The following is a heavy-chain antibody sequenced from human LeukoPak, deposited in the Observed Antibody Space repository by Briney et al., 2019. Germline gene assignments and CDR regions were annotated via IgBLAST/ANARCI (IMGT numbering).Heavy chain of an antibody. Sequence: GGSLRLSCAAPGFTFSSYEMNWVRQAPGKGLEWISYISTSGSTIYYADSVKGRFTVSRDNAKNSLYLQMNSLRAEDTAVYYCARSGGYYDYWGQGTLVSVSS. J-gene: IGHJ4*02. CDR3: ARSGGYYDY. CDR2: ISTSGSTI. V-gene: IGHV3-48*03. CDR1: GFTFSSYE. D-gene: IGHD4-23*01.